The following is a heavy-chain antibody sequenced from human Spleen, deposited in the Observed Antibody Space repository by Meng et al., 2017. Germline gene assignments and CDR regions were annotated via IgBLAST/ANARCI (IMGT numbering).Heavy chain of an antibody. CDR3: VRLNVIRGRDY. CDR1: GFTFSTYA. CDR2: LSGSGGTT. D-gene: IGHD3-10*01. Sequence: GESLKISCAASGFTFSTYAMSWVRQAPGKGLEWVSGLSGSGGTTYYADSVKGRFTISRDNSKNTLYLQMNSLRAGDTAVYYCVRLNVIRGRDYWGQGTLVTVSS. J-gene: IGHJ4*02. V-gene: IGHV3-23*01.